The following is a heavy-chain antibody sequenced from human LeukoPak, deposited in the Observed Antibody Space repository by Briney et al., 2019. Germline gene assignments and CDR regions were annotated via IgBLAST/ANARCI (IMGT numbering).Heavy chain of an antibody. V-gene: IGHV4-34*01. J-gene: IGHJ5*02. D-gene: IGHD6-13*01. Sequence: SETLSLTCAVYGGSFSGYYWSWIRQPPGKGLEWIGEINHSGSTNYNSSLKSRVTISVDTSKNQFSLKLNSVTAADTAVYYCSTRPDIAATGPGWFDPWGQGTLVTVSS. CDR1: GGSFSGYY. CDR2: INHSGST. CDR3: STRPDIAATGPGWFDP.